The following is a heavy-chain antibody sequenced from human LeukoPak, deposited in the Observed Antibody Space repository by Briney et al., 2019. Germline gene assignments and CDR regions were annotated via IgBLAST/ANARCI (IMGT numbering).Heavy chain of an antibody. Sequence: SETLSLTCTVSGGSISSYYWSWIRQPAGKGLEWIGRIYTSGSTNYNPSLKSRVTMSVDTSKNQLSLKLSSVTAADTAVYYCARDRNSYGLFYFDYWGQGTLVTVSS. CDR1: GGSISSYY. J-gene: IGHJ4*02. CDR3: ARDRNSYGLFYFDY. CDR2: IYTSGST. V-gene: IGHV4-4*07. D-gene: IGHD5-18*01.